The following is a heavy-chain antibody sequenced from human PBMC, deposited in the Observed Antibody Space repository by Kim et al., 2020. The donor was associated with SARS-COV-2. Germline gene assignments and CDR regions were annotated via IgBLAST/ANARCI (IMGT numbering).Heavy chain of an antibody. CDR1: GFTFSSYA. CDR2: ISYDGSNK. J-gene: IGHJ5*02. D-gene: IGHD3-3*01. Sequence: LSLTCAASGFTFSSYAMHWVRQAPGKGLEWVAVISYDGSNKYYADSVKGRFTISRDNSKNTLYLQMNSLRAEDTAVYYCARELDFWSGYKSNWFDPWGQGTLVTVSS. CDR3: ARELDFWSGYKSNWFDP. V-gene: IGHV3-30-3*01.